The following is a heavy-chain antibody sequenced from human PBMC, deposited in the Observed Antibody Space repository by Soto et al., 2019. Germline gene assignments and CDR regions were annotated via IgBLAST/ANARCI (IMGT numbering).Heavy chain of an antibody. D-gene: IGHD1-26*01. CDR1: GFTFSSFA. Sequence: QVQLVESGGGVLQPGRSLRLSCAASGFTFSSFAMHWVRQAPGKGLEWVAFISHDGSNTYYADSLKGRVTISRDNFKKTVYLEINCLRAEDTVVYHCAKDLTLGIAGAWGHYFEYWGQGTLVTVSS. J-gene: IGHJ4*02. V-gene: IGHV3-30-3*01. CDR3: AKDLTLGIAGAWGHYFEY. CDR2: ISHDGSNT.